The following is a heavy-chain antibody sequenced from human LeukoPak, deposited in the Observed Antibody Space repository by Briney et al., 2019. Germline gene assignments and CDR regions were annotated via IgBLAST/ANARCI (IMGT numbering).Heavy chain of an antibody. CDR2: IYSGGGT. D-gene: IGHD2/OR15-2a*01. J-gene: IGHJ3*02. Sequence: GGSLRLSCAASGFTVSSNYMSWVSQAPGKGLEWVSVIYSGGGTYYTDSVKGRFTISRDNSKNTLYLQMNSLRAVDTAVYYCARISLGAFDIWGQGTMVTVSS. CDR3: ARISLGAFDI. V-gene: IGHV3-53*01. CDR1: GFTVSSNY.